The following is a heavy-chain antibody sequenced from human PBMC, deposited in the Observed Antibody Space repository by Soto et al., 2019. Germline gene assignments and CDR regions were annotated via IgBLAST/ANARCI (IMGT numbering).Heavy chain of an antibody. CDR1: GFTFSNYP. D-gene: IGHD2-21*02. Sequence: QMQLVQSGGGVVQPGRSLRLSCAASGFTFSNYPMHWVRQAPGKGLEWVAVVSFDGSNKYYRDSVKGRVTISKDNGKNTLYLQMNDLRHEDTAVYYCARLPGPLVSVLYIYPVDARETPSDVDVWGQGTSVTVSS. V-gene: IGHV3-30*03. CDR3: ARLPGPLVSVLYIYPVDARETPSDVDV. CDR2: VSFDGSNK. J-gene: IGHJ6*02.